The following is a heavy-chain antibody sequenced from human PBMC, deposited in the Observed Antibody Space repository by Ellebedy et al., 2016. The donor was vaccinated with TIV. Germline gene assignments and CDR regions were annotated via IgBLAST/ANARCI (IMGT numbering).Heavy chain of an antibody. D-gene: IGHD1-26*01. CDR3: AKAASGSYYRYFQH. J-gene: IGHJ1*01. CDR1: GFTFSLYD. Sequence: GESLKISXVASGFTFSLYDIHWVRQAPGKGLEWVAIIWFDGSNIHYADSVKGRFTISRDNSKNTLYLQMNSLRAEDTAVYYCAKAASGSYYRYFQHWGQGTLVTVSS. CDR2: IWFDGSNI. V-gene: IGHV3-33*06.